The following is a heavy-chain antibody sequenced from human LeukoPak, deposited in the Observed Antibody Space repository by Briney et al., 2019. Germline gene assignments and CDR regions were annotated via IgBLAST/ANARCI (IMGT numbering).Heavy chain of an antibody. J-gene: IGHJ1*01. CDR1: GFTVSSNY. D-gene: IGHD6-19*01. Sequence: GGSLRLSCAASGFTVSSNYMSWVRQAPGKGLERVSVIYSGGSTYYADSVKGRFTISRDNSKNTLYLQMNSLRAEDTAVYYCAFHSSGWSEYFQHWGQGTLVTVSS. CDR2: IYSGGST. CDR3: AFHSSGWSEYFQH. V-gene: IGHV3-53*01.